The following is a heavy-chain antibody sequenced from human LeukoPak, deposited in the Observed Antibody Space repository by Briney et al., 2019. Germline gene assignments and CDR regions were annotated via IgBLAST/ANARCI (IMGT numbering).Heavy chain of an antibody. V-gene: IGHV3-30*02. Sequence: GGSLRLSCAASGFTFSSYGMHWVRQAPGKGLEWVAFIRYDGSNKYYADSVKGRFTISRDNSKNTLYLQMNSLRAEDTAVYYCAKDGDILTGYYFDYWGQGTLATVSS. J-gene: IGHJ4*02. CDR1: GFTFSSYG. CDR2: IRYDGSNK. CDR3: AKDGDILTGYYFDY. D-gene: IGHD3-9*01.